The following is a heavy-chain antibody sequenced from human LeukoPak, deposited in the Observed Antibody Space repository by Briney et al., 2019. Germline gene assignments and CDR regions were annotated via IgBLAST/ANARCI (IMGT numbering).Heavy chain of an antibody. CDR1: GFSFSTYA. CDR3: AKHQGYTGYDSSDS. V-gene: IGHV3-23*01. D-gene: IGHD5-12*01. J-gene: IGHJ4*02. Sequence: TGGSLRLSCAASGFSFSTYAMSWVRQAPGKGLEWVSGISGGGSNTYYADSVKGRFTISRDNSKNTLYLQRNSLRAEDTAIFYCAKHQGYTGYDSSDSWGQGTLVTVFS. CDR2: ISGGGSNT.